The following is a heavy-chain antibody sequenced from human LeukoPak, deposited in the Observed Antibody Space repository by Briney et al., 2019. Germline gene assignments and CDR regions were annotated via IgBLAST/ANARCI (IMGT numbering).Heavy chain of an antibody. V-gene: IGHV3-23*01. CDR1: GFTFSSRDW. J-gene: IGHJ4*02. Sequence: PGGSLRLSCVASGFTFSSRDWMTWVRQAPGKGLEWVSGIIGGGGSTYYADSVKGRFTISGDNSRNTLFLQMNSLRAEDTAVYYCAHGAMYQLDYWGQGTLVTVSS. D-gene: IGHD2-2*01. CDR3: AHGAMYQLDY. CDR2: IIGGGGST.